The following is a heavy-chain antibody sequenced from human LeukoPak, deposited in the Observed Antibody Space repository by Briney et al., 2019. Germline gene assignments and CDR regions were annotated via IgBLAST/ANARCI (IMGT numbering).Heavy chain of an antibody. V-gene: IGHV3-66*01. J-gene: IGHJ4*02. CDR2: IYSGGST. D-gene: IGHD4-17*01. Sequence: PGGALRLSCAASGFTVCSHYMSLVRQAPGKGLGWVSDIYSGGSTYYADSVKARFTISRDNSKNTLYLPMNSLRAEDTAVYYCARAPLRGYGDYPNYFDYWGQGTLVTVSS. CDR1: GFTVCSHY. CDR3: ARAPLRGYGDYPNYFDY.